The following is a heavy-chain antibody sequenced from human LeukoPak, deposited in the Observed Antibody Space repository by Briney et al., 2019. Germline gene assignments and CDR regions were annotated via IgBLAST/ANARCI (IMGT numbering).Heavy chain of an antibody. CDR2: ISAYNGNT. J-gene: IGHJ2*01. Sequence: ASAKVSCKAPGYTFTSDVICTVPQAPGQGLEWMGWISAYNGNTSYAQKPQGRVTMTTDTSKSTAYMELRRLRSDDTAVYYCARDRGPRLDLWGRGTLVTVSS. CDR3: ARDRGPRLDL. CDR1: GYTFTSDV. V-gene: IGHV1-18*01.